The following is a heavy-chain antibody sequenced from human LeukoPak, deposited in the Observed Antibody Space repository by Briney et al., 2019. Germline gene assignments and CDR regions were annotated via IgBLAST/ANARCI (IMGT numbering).Heavy chain of an antibody. J-gene: IGHJ3*02. D-gene: IGHD3-16*02. CDR2: FSYSGST. Sequence: SSETLSLTCTVSGGSISSGAYYWAWIRQPPGMGLEWIGSFSYSGSTYYNPSLKSRVTISVDTSKNQFSLKLSSVTAADTAVYYCARAAKRYDYVWGSYRTHAFDIWGQGTMVTVSS. CDR1: GGSISSGAYY. CDR3: ARAAKRYDYVWGSYRTHAFDI. V-gene: IGHV4-39*01.